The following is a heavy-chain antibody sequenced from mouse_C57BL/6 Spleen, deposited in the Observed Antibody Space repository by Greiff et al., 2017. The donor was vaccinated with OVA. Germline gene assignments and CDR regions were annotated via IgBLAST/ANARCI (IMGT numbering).Heavy chain of an antibody. CDR1: GFTFSSYA. CDR2: ISSGGDYI. Sequence: EVKVEESGEGLVKPGGSLKLSCAASGFTFSSYAMSWVRQTPEKRLEWVAYISSGGDYIYYADTVKGRFTISRDNARNTLYLQMSSLKSEDTAMYYCTRVVATYWYFDVWGTGTTVTVSS. J-gene: IGHJ1*03. V-gene: IGHV5-9-1*02. D-gene: IGHD1-1*01. CDR3: TRVVATYWYFDV.